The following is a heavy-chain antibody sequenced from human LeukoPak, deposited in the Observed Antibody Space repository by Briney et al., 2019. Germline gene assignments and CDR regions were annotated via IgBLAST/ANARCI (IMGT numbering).Heavy chain of an antibody. CDR1: GFTFSSYG. CDR3: ARRARAAYHFDY. V-gene: IGHV3-33*08. J-gene: IGHJ4*02. CDR2: IWYDGSNK. D-gene: IGHD6-13*01. Sequence: GGSLRLSCAASGFTFSSYGMHWVRQAPGKGLEWVAVIWYDGSNKYYADSVKGRFTISRDNSKNTLYLQMNSLRAEDTAVYYCARRARAAYHFDYWGQGTPVTVSS.